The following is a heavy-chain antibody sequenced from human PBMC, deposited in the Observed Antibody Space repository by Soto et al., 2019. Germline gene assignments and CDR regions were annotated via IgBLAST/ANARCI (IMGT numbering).Heavy chain of an antibody. CDR1: GGSISSYY. CDR2: IYYSGST. J-gene: IGHJ5*02. CDR3: ARVYVAAAGVVWFDP. V-gene: IGHV4-59*01. Sequence: TVSGGSISSYYWSWIRQPPGKGLEWIGYIYYSGSTNYNPSLKSRVTISVDTSKNQFSLKLSSVTAADTAVYYCARVYVAAAGVVWFDPWGQGTLVTVSS. D-gene: IGHD6-13*01.